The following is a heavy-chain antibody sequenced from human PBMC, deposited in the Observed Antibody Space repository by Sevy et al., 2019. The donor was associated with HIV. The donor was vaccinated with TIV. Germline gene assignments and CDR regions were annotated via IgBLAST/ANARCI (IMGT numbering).Heavy chain of an antibody. Sequence: SETLSLTCTVSGGSISSYYWSWIRQPPGKGLEWIGYIYYSGSTNYNPSLKSRVTISMDTSKSQFSLKVNSVTAADTAVYYCAKVDRTYVSSWGLGTLVTVSS. J-gene: IGHJ4*02. CDR3: AKVDRTYVSS. CDR1: GGSISSYY. D-gene: IGHD3-16*01. V-gene: IGHV4-59*13. CDR2: IYYSGST.